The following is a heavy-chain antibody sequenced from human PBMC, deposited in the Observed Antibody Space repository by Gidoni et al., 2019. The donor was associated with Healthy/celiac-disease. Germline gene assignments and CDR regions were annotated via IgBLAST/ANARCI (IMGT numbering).Heavy chain of an antibody. D-gene: IGHD3-3*01. J-gene: IGHJ4*02. Sequence: QVQLQESGPGLVTPSQTLSLTCTVSGGSISSGVYYWSWIRQHPGKGLEWIGYIYYSGSTYYNPSLKSRVTISVDTSKNQFSLKLSSVTAADTAVYYCARGVRFLEWLPLDYWGQGTLVTVSS. CDR1: GGSISSGVYY. CDR2: IYYSGST. V-gene: IGHV4-31*03. CDR3: ARGVRFLEWLPLDY.